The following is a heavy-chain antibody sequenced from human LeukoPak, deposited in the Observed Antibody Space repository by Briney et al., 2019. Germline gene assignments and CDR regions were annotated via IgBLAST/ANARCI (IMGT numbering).Heavy chain of an antibody. V-gene: IGHV4-34*01. D-gene: IGHD3-22*01. CDR1: GGSFSGYY. CDR2: INHSGST. Sequence: PSETLSLTCAVYGGSFSGYYWSWIRQPPGKGLEWIGEINHSGSTNYNPSLKSRVTISVDTSKNQFSLKLSSVTAADTAVYYCARGVTYYYDSSGYFDYWGQGTLVTASS. CDR3: ARGVTYYYDSSGYFDY. J-gene: IGHJ4*02.